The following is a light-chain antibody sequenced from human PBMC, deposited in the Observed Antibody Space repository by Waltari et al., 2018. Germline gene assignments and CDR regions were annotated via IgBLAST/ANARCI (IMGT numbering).Light chain of an antibody. V-gene: IGKV1-27*01. CDR1: QDISNS. J-gene: IGKJ2*01. Sequence: DIQMTQSPSSLSASVGDRVTITCRASQDISNSLAWYQQKPGKVPKLLISAASTLQSGVPSRFSGSGSGTDFTLTIGSLQPEDVATYYCQKYNSVSYTFGQGTKLEIK. CDR3: QKYNSVSYT. CDR2: AAS.